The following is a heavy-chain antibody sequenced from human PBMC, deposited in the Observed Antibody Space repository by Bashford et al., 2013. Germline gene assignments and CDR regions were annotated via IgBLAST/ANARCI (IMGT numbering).Heavy chain of an antibody. CDR1: GYIFSSYY. Sequence: ASVKVSCKASGYIFSSYYMHWVRQAPGQGLEWMGIINPSGGSTSYAQKLQGRVTMTRDTSTSTVYMELSSLRSEDTAVYYCARGEYSSSSLAYYGMDVWGQGTTVTVSS. CDR2: INPSGGST. J-gene: IGHJ6*02. CDR3: ARGEYSSSSLAYYGMDV. D-gene: IGHD6-6*01. V-gene: IGHV1-46*04.